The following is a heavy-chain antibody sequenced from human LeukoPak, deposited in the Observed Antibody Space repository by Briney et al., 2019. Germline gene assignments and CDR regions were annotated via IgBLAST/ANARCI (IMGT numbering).Heavy chain of an antibody. CDR2: INHSGST. J-gene: IGHJ4*02. D-gene: IGHD2-8*01. V-gene: IGHV4-34*01. Sequence: SETPSLTCAVYGGSFSGYYWSWIRQPPGKGLEWIGEINHSGSTNYNPSLKSRVTISVDTSKNQFSLKLSSVTAADTAVYYCARGRAPGYCTLWGQGTLVTVSS. CDR1: GGSFSGYY. CDR3: ARGRAPGYCTL.